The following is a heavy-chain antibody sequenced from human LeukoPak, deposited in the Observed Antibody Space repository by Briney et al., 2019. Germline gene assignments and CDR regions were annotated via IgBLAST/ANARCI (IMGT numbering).Heavy chain of an antibody. V-gene: IGHV1-8*01. CDR2: MNPNSGNT. Sequence: ASVKVSCKASGYTFTSYDINWVRQATGQGLEWMGWMNPNSGNTGYAQKFQGRVTMTRNTSISTACMELSSLRSEDTAVYYCARGPPRGIVATILHVNYYYYMDVWGKGTTVTVSS. CDR1: GYTFTSYD. J-gene: IGHJ6*03. CDR3: ARGPPRGIVATILHVNYYYYMDV. D-gene: IGHD5-12*01.